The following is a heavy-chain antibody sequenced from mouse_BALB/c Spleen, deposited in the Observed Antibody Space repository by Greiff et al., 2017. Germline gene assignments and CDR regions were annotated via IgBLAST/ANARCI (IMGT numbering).Heavy chain of an antibody. CDR1: GFNITDAY. Sequence: VHVKQSGAELVKPGASVKLSCTASGFNITDAYMHWVKQRPEQGLEWIGRIHPANGNTKYDPTFQGKATITADTSSNTAYLQLSSLTSEDTAVYYCAPYYRYDWFAYWGQGTLVTVSA. J-gene: IGHJ3*01. CDR2: IHPANGNT. D-gene: IGHD2-14*01. CDR3: APYYRYDWFAY. V-gene: IGHV14-3*02.